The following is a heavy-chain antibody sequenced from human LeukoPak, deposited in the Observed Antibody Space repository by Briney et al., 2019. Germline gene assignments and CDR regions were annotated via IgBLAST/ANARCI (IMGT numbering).Heavy chain of an antibody. CDR3: ARDRAYYYDSSGYPPFDY. CDR1: GVSISSSNSY. Sequence: SETLSLTCTVSGVSISSSNSYWGWIRQPPGKGLEWIGSIYYSGNTYYNASLKSQVSISIDTSKNQFSLKLSSVTAADTAVYYCARDRAYYYDSSGYPPFDYWGQGTLVTVSS. V-gene: IGHV4-39*07. D-gene: IGHD3-22*01. J-gene: IGHJ4*02. CDR2: IYYSGNT.